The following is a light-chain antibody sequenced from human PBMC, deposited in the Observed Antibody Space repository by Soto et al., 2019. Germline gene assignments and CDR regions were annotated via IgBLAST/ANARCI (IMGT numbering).Light chain of an antibody. CDR1: TSNIGSNT. CDR3: QSYDSSLSGSV. CDR2: SND. J-gene: IGLJ2*01. V-gene: IGLV1-44*01. Sequence: QSVLTQPPSASGTPGQSVTISCSGSTSNIGSNTVNWYQQLPGTAPKLLVYSNDQRPSGVPDRFSASKSGTSAFLAITGLQAEDEADYYCQSYDSSLSGSVFGGGTKVPS.